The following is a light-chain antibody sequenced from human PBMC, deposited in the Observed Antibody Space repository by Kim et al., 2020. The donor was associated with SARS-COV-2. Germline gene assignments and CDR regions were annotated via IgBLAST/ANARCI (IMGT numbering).Light chain of an antibody. Sequence: QSVTISCTGTSSAVGGYNSVSWYQQHPGKAPKLLIYEVSKRPSGVPDRCSGSKSGNTASLTVSGLQAEDEADYYCSSYAGSNNLVFGGGTQLTVL. CDR1: SSAVGGYNS. CDR3: SSYAGSNNLV. V-gene: IGLV2-8*01. J-gene: IGLJ2*01. CDR2: EVS.